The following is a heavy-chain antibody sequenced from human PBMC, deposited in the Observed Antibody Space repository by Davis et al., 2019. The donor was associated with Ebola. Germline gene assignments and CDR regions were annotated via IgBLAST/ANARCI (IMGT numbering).Heavy chain of an antibody. CDR3: TTAQTDSSSWLDS. Sequence: GESLKISCAGSGFTFSTYAMTWVRQAPGKGLEWVSRISGSGGDPHYADSVKGRFTISRDNSKNTLYLQMNSLKTEDTAVYYCTTAQTDSSSWLDSWGQGTLVTASS. CDR2: ISGSGGDP. J-gene: IGHJ5*01. V-gene: IGHV3-23*01. CDR1: GFTFSTYA. D-gene: IGHD6-13*01.